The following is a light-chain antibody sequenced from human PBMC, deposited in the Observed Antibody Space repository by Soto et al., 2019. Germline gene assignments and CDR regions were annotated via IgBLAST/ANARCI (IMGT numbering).Light chain of an antibody. CDR2: GAS. Sequence: EIVLTQSPGTLSLSPGERATLSCRASERPSSVYLAWYQQRPGQPPRLLIYGASSRASGIPDRFFGSGSGTDFTLTINRLEPEDFAVYYCQQYANSPITFGQGTRLEIK. J-gene: IGKJ5*01. V-gene: IGKV3-20*01. CDR3: QQYANSPIT. CDR1: ERPSSVY.